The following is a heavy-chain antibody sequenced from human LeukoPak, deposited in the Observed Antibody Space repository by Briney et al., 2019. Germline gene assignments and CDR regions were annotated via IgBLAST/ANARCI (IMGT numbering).Heavy chain of an antibody. CDR3: AREGGNYDILTGPLYYYYYYMDV. V-gene: IGHV4-38-2*02. D-gene: IGHD3-9*01. Sequence: SETLSLTCTVSGYSISSGYYWGWIRQPPGKGLEWIGYIYHSGSTYYNPSLKSRVTISVDTSKNQFSLKLSSVTAADTAVYYCAREGGNYDILTGPLYYYYYYMDVWGKGTTVTVSS. CDR1: GYSISSGYY. J-gene: IGHJ6*03. CDR2: IYHSGST.